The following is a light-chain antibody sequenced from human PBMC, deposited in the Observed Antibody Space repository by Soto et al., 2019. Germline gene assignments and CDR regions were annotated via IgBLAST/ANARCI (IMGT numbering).Light chain of an antibody. CDR2: RNN. CDR3: AAWDGSMKGYV. Sequence: QSVLTQPPSTSGTPGQRVTISCSGSSSNIGSNTVNWYQQLPGTAPKLLIYRNNQRPSGVPDRFSGSKSGTSASLAISGLQSEDDDDYYCAAWDGSMKGYVFATGTKLTVL. J-gene: IGLJ1*01. CDR1: SSNIGSNT. V-gene: IGLV1-44*01.